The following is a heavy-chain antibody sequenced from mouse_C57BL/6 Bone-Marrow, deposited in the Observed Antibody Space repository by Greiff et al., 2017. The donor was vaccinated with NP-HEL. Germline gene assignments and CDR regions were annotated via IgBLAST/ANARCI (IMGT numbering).Heavy chain of an antibody. V-gene: IGHV1-85*01. D-gene: IGHD4-1*02. CDR2: IYPRDGST. CDR1: GYTFTSYD. J-gene: IGHJ4*01. Sequence: VQLKESGPELVKPGASVQLSCKASGYTFTSYDINWVKQRPGQGLEWIGWIYPRDGSTKYNEKFKGKATLTVDTSSSTAYMELHSLTSEDSAVYFCARESQLAYYAMDYWGQGTSVTVSS. CDR3: ARESQLAYYAMDY.